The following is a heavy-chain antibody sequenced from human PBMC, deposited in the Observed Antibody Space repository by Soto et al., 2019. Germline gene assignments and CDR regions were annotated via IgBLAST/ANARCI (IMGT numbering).Heavy chain of an antibody. V-gene: IGHV3-23*01. CDR2: VSVSGGTT. CDR1: GFTFRNYA. D-gene: IGHD3-22*01. CDR3: AKGMYYYDSSGYRLFDY. Sequence: QSGGSLRLSCAASGFTFRNYAMNWVRQAPGKGLEWVSGVSVSGGTTYYADSVKGRFTVSRDNSKITVYLQMNSLRADDTAVYFCAKGMYYYDSSGYRLFDYWGQGTLVTVSS. J-gene: IGHJ4*02.